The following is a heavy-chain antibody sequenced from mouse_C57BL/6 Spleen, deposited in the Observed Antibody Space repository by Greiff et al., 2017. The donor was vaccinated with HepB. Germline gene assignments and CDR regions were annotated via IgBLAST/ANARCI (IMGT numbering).Heavy chain of an antibody. CDR2: ISYDGSN. CDR3: ARDYYGSRDAMDY. D-gene: IGHD1-1*01. V-gene: IGHV3-6*01. J-gene: IGHJ4*01. CDR1: GYSITSGYY. Sequence: EVKLLESGPGLVKPSQSLSLTCSVTGYSITSGYYWNWIRQFPGNKLEWMGYISYDGSNNYNPSLKNRISITRDTSKNQFFLKLNSVTTEDTATYYCARDYYGSRDAMDYWGQGTSVTVSS.